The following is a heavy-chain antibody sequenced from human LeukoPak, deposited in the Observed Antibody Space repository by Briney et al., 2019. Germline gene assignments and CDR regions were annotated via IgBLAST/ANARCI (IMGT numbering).Heavy chain of an antibody. D-gene: IGHD4-17*01. CDR2: IYYSGST. CDR1: GGSISSSSYY. CDR3: ARDLYGDDYFDY. Sequence: PSETLSPTCTVSGGSISSSSYYWGWIRQPPGKGLEWIGSIYYSGSTYYNPSLKSRVTISVDTSKNQFSLKLSSVTAADTAVYYCARDLYGDDYFDYWGQGTLVTVSS. V-gene: IGHV4-39*07. J-gene: IGHJ4*02.